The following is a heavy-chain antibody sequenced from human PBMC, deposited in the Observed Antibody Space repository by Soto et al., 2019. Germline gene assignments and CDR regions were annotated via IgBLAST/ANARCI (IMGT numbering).Heavy chain of an antibody. CDR2: INHSGST. CDR1: GGSFSGYY. V-gene: IGHV4-34*01. D-gene: IGHD1-1*01. CDR3: ARGEPPVQFPIGY. Sequence: SETLSLTCAVYGGSFSGYYWSWIRQPPGKGLEWIGEINHSGSTNYNPSLKSRVTISVDTSKNQFSLKLSSVTAADTAVYYCARGEPPVQFPIGYWGQGTLVTVSS. J-gene: IGHJ4*02.